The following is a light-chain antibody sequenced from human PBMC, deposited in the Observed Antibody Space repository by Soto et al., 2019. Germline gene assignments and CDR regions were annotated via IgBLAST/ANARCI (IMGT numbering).Light chain of an antibody. J-gene: IGLJ1*01. Sequence: QSALTQPASVSGSPGQSITISCTGTSSDVGLYDYVSWYQQHPGKAPQLMIYAVSNRPSGVSNRFSASKSDNTASLFISGLQAEDEADYYCSSYTSDSSYVFGSGTKVTVL. CDR2: AVS. V-gene: IGLV2-14*01. CDR1: SSDVGLYDY. CDR3: SSYTSDSSYV.